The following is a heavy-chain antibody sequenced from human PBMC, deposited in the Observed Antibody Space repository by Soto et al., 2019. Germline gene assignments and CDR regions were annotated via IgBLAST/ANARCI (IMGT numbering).Heavy chain of an antibody. Sequence: PSETLSLPYAVAGGSSIGDGYSRSCIRQPPGKGREWIGYIYHSGSTYYNPSLKSRVTISVDRSKNQFSLKLTSVTAADTAVYYSVRVPGPWGQGTLVTVSS. D-gene: IGHD3-10*01. CDR2: IYHSGST. V-gene: IGHV4-30-2*01. J-gene: IGHJ5*02. CDR1: GGSSIGDGYS. CDR3: VRVPGP.